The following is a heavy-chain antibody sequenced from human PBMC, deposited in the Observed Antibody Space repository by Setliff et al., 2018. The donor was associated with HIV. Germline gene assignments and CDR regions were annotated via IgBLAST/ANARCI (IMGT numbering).Heavy chain of an antibody. V-gene: IGHV1-3*03. CDR1: GYNFSSYA. Sequence: GASVKVSCKASGYNFSSYALHWVRQAPGQRLEWLGWMNAASGKTKYPEEFQNRISFTRDTSANIGYLEVTKLRSEDMAIYYCVRVRVGGSLYFDFWGQGTPVTVSS. J-gene: IGHJ4*02. CDR2: MNAASGKT. CDR3: VRVRVGGSLYFDF. D-gene: IGHD1-26*01.